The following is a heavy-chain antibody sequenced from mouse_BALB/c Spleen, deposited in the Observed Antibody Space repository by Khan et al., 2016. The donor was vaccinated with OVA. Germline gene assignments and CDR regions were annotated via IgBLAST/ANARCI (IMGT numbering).Heavy chain of an antibody. V-gene: IGHV1-77*01. CDR1: GYTFTDYY. D-gene: IGHD1-2*01. Sequence: QVQLQQSGAELARPGASVKLSCKASGYTFTDYYINWVKQRTGQGLEWIGEISPGSGDTYYNEKFKGKATLTADKYSTTAYMQLISLTSEAAAGYFCARRNYFGYTFAYWGQGTLVTVSA. J-gene: IGHJ3*01. CDR2: ISPGSGDT. CDR3: ARRNYFGYTFAY.